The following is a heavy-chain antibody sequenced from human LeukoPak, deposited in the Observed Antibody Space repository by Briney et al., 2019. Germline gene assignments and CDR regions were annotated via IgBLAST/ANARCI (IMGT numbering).Heavy chain of an antibody. J-gene: IGHJ5*02. CDR1: GYTFTDYY. D-gene: IGHD2/OR15-2a*01. CDR2: INTHSGGT. CDR3: ARHFPGAPLDP. Sequence: ASVKVSCKASGYTFTDYYMHWVRQAPGQGLEWMGWINTHSGGTSYAQKFQGRVTMTRDTSISTGYMELNRLRSDDTAVYYCARHFPGAPLDPWGQGTLVTVSS. V-gene: IGHV1-2*02.